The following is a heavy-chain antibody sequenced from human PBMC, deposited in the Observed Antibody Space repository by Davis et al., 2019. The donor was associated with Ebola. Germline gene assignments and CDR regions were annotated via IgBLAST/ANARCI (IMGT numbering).Heavy chain of an antibody. CDR1: GYTFTSYY. Sequence: ASVKVSCKASGYTFTSYYMHWVRQAPGQGLEWMGIINPSGGSTSYAQKFQGRVTMTRDTSTSTVYMELSSLRSEDTAVYYCAREGGFAVKEDWFDPWGQGTLVTVSS. D-gene: IGHD3-16*01. CDR3: AREGGFAVKEDWFDP. CDR2: INPSGGST. J-gene: IGHJ5*02. V-gene: IGHV1-46*01.